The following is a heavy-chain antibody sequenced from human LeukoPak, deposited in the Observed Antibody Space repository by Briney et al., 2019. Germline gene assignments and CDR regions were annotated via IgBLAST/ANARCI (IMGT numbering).Heavy chain of an antibody. D-gene: IGHD3-22*01. CDR1: AFTFSNYW. CDR2: IRPDGSNT. Sequence: GGSQRLSCAAAAFTFSNYWIHWVRQPPGKGLVCVSNIRPDGSNTNYADSVKGRFTISRNNTKRQLYLQMNSLRGEDTALYYCARYYYDSSDYNMFDPWGQGTLVTVCS. CDR3: ARYYYDSSDYNMFDP. V-gene: IGHV3-74*01. J-gene: IGHJ5*02.